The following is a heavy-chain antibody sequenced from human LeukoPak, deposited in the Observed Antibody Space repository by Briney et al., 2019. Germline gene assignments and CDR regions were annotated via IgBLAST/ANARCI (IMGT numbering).Heavy chain of an antibody. V-gene: IGHV3-15*01. D-gene: IGHD2-21*02. J-gene: IGHJ3*02. CDR1: AFAFSSNW. Sequence: PGGSLRLSCVASAFAFSSNWMSWVRLAPGKGLEWVGLIRSKSDGGTTDYAAPVKGRFTISRDDSKNTLFLQMNSLKTEDTAVYYCTRIEYCGGDCSPLGIWGQGTMVTVSS. CDR2: IRSKSDGGTT. CDR3: TRIEYCGGDCSPLGI.